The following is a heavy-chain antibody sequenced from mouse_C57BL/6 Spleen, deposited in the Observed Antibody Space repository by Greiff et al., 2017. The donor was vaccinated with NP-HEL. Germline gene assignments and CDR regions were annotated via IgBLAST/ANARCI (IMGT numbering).Heavy chain of an antibody. CDR2: INPSSGYT. CDR1: GYTFTSYT. D-gene: IGHD1-1*01. V-gene: IGHV1-4*01. Sequence: VQLVESGAELARPGASVKMSCKASGYTFTSYTMHWVKQRPGQGLEWIGYINPSSGYTKYNQKFKDKATLTADKSSSTAYMQLSSLTSEDSAVYYCARDDYYYGSSYYFDYWGQGTTLTVSS. CDR3: ARDDYYYGSSYYFDY. J-gene: IGHJ2*01.